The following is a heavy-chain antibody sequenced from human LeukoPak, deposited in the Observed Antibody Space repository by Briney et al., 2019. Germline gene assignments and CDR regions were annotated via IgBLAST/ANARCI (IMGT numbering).Heavy chain of an antibody. V-gene: IGHV3-7*01. CDR1: GFTFSSYW. CDR3: AKAVAARWLDP. D-gene: IGHD6-19*01. CDR2: IKEDGNEK. Sequence: GGSLRLSCAASGFTFSSYWMSWVRQAPGKGLECVANIKEDGNEKNYVDSVKGRFTISRDNAKNSLYLQMNSLRAEDTAVYYCAKAVAARWLDPWGQGTLVIVSS. J-gene: IGHJ5*02.